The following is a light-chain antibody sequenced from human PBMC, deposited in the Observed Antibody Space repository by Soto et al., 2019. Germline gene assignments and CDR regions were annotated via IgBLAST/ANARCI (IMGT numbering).Light chain of an antibody. V-gene: IGKV1-9*01. CDR2: AAS. Sequence: DSQLTQSPSFLSASVGDRVTITCRASQGIIRYLAWYQQKPGTAPKLLIYAASTLQSGVPSRFSGSGSGTEFTLTISSLQPEDFAIYYCQQLNSYPLTFGGGTKVDI. CDR1: QGIIRY. CDR3: QQLNSYPLT. J-gene: IGKJ4*01.